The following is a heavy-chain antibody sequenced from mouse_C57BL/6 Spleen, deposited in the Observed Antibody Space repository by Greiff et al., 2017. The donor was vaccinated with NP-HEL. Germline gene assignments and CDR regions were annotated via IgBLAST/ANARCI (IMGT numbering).Heavy chain of an antibody. J-gene: IGHJ2*01. CDR3: ARSIWYFDY. CDR2: IRNKANGYTT. V-gene: IGHV7-3*01. CDR1: GFTFTDYY. Sequence: EVKLMESGGGLVQPGGSLSLSCAASGFTFTDYYMSWVRQPPGKALEWLGFIRNKANGYTTEYSASVKGRFTISRDNSQSILYLQMNALRAEDSATYYCARSIWYFDYWGQGTTLTVSS.